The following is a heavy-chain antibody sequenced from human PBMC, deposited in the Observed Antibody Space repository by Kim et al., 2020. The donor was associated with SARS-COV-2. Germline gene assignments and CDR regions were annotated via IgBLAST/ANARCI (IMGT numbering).Heavy chain of an antibody. CDR3: AKVYYYDSSGRYYRDDAFDI. Sequence: FTISRDNSKNTLYLQMNSLRAEDTAVYYCAKVYYYDSSGRYYRDDAFDIWGQGTMVTVSS. V-gene: IGHV3-23*01. J-gene: IGHJ3*02. D-gene: IGHD3-22*01.